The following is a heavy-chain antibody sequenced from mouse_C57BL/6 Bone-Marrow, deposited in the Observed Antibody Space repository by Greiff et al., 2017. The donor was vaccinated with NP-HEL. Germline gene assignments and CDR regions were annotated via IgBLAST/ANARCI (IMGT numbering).Heavy chain of an antibody. CDR2: INPNNGGT. CDR1: GYTFTDYN. D-gene: IGHD1-1*01. V-gene: IGHV1-22*01. CDR3: ARDYYGSRPYWYFDV. Sequence: SGPELVKPGASVKMSCKASGYTFTDYNMHWVKQSHGKSLEWIGYINPNNGGTSYNQKFKGKATLTVNKSSSTAYMELRSLTSEDSAVYYCARDYYGSRPYWYFDVWGTGTTVTVSS. J-gene: IGHJ1*03.